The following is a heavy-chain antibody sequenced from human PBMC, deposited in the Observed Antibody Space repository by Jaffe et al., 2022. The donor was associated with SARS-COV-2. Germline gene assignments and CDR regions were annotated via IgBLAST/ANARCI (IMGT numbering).Heavy chain of an antibody. V-gene: IGHV3-7*01. CDR3: ARDRVRPRGYSGYEGGYYYYGMDV. D-gene: IGHD5-12*01. CDR1: GFTFSSYW. J-gene: IGHJ6*02. CDR2: IKQDGSEK. Sequence: EVQLVESGGGLVQPGGSLRLSCAASGFTFSSYWMSWVRQAPGKGLEWVANIKQDGSEKYYVDSVKGRFTISRDNAKNSLYLQMNSLRAEDTAVYYCARDRVRPRGYSGYEGGYYYYGMDVWGQGTTVTVSS.